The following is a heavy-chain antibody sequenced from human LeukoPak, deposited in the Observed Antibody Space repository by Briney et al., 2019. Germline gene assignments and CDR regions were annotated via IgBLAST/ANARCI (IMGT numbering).Heavy chain of an antibody. V-gene: IGHV4-31*03. J-gene: IGHJ4*02. CDR1: GGSISIGGYY. D-gene: IGHD2-15*01. Sequence: TSETLYLTCTVSGGSISIGGYYRSWIRQHPGKGLESIGYIYYSGSTYYNPSLKSRVTISVDTSKNQFSLKLSSVTAADTAVYYCARVRDCSGGSCSDNFDYRGQGTLVTVSS. CDR2: IYYSGST. CDR3: ARVRDCSGGSCSDNFDY.